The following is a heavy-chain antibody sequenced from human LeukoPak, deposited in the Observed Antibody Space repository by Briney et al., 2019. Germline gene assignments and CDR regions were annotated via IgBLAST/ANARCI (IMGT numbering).Heavy chain of an antibody. CDR2: IYYSGST. V-gene: IGHV4-39*01. Sequence: SETLSLTCTVSGGSIRSSSYYWGWIRQPPGKGLEWIGSIYYSGSTYYNASLKSRGTISVDTPKNQFSLKLNSVTAADTAVYFCARQVVAVAGTGYFDYWGQGTLVTVSS. J-gene: IGHJ4*02. CDR3: ARQVVAVAGTGYFDY. D-gene: IGHD6-19*01. CDR1: GGSIRSSSYY.